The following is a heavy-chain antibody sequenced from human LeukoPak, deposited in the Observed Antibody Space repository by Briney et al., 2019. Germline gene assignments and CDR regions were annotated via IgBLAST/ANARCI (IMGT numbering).Heavy chain of an antibody. Sequence: SETLSLTCTVPGDSISSGGYYWTWIRQPAGKGLEWIGRIYTSGSTIDNPSLKSRVTISVDTSKNQFSLKLSSVTAADTAVYYCARFGLDSSGSWDWFDPWGQGTLVTVSS. J-gene: IGHJ5*02. CDR3: ARFGLDSSGSWDWFDP. CDR2: IYTSGST. V-gene: IGHV4-61*02. D-gene: IGHD6-19*01. CDR1: GDSISSGGYY.